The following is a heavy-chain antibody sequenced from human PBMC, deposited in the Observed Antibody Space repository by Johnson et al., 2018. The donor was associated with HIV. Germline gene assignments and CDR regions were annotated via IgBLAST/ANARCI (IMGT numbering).Heavy chain of an antibody. CDR2: ISWNSGSI. Sequence: VQLVESGGGLVKPGDSLRLSCTASGFTFDDYAMHWVRQAPGKGLEWVSGISWNSGSIGYADSVKGRFTISRDNAKNSLYLQMNSLSAEDTALYSCAKDMVPCIGGSSSLPNAFDIWGQGTMVTVSS. V-gene: IGHV3-9*01. D-gene: IGHD6-6*01. CDR1: GFTFDDYA. CDR3: AKDMVPCIGGSSSLPNAFDI. J-gene: IGHJ3*02.